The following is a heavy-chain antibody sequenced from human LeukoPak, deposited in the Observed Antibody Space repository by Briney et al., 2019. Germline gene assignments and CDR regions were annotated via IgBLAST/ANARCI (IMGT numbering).Heavy chain of an antibody. CDR3: ARDSSTYYYGSGSYGGSVDY. CDR1: RFTFSSYG. Sequence: GGSLRLSCAASRFTFSSYGMHWVRQAPGKGLEWVTFIRYDESNKYYADSVKGRFTISRDNSKNTLYLQMNSLRAEDTAVYYCARDSSTYYYGSGSYGGSVDYWGQGTLVTVSS. D-gene: IGHD3-10*01. V-gene: IGHV3-30*02. J-gene: IGHJ4*02. CDR2: IRYDESNK.